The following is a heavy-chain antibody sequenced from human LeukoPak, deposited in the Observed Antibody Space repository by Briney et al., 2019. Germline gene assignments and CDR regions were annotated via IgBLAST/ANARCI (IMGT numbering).Heavy chain of an antibody. Sequence: GGSLRLSCAASGFTFSSYAMSWVRQAPGKGLEWVSGISGSGGSAYYADSVKGRFTISRDNSINTLFLQMNSLRADDSALYYCAKDRITATPYYFDFWGQGTLVTVSS. CDR2: ISGSGGSA. J-gene: IGHJ4*02. CDR3: AKDRITATPYYFDF. V-gene: IGHV3-23*01. D-gene: IGHD1-20*01. CDR1: GFTFSSYA.